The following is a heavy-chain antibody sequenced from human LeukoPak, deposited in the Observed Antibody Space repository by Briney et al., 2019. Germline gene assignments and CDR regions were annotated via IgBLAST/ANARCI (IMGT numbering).Heavy chain of an antibody. V-gene: IGHV5-51*01. CDR1: GYSFTSYW. D-gene: IGHD6-13*01. Sequence: PGESLKISCKGSGYSFTSYWIGWVRQMPGKGLEWMGIIYPGDSATRYSPSFQGQVTISADKSISTAYLQWSSLKASDTAMYYCARSAFLTGYSSSWTGGGYYFDYWGQGTLVTVSS. CDR3: ARSAFLTGYSSSWTGGGYYFDY. CDR2: IYPGDSAT. J-gene: IGHJ4*02.